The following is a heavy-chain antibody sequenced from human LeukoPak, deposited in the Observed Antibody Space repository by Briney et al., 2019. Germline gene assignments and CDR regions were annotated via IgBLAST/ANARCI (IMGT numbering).Heavy chain of an antibody. V-gene: IGHV1-8*02. CDR3: ARGFYDILTGSYYFDY. CDR2: MNPNSGNT. J-gene: IGHJ4*02. D-gene: IGHD3-9*01. CDR1: GYTFTSYG. Sequence: ASVKVSCKASGYTFTSYGISWVRQAPGQGLEWMGWMNPNSGNTGYAQKFQGRVTMTRNTSISTAYMELSSLRSEDTAVYYCARGFYDILTGSYYFDYWGQGTLVTVSS.